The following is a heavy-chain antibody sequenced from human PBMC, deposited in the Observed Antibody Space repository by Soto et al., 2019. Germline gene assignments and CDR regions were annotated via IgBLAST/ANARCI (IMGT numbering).Heavy chain of an antibody. Sequence: SETLSLTCAVYGGSFSDLYWSWIRQPPGEGLEWIGEINHSGSTNYNPSLKSRVTISVDTSKNQFSLKLSSVTAADTAVYYCARAGTTGDFDYWGQGTLVTSPQ. CDR2: INHSGST. CDR1: GGSFSDLY. V-gene: IGHV4-34*01. J-gene: IGHJ4*02. CDR3: ARAGTTGDFDY. D-gene: IGHD1-7*01.